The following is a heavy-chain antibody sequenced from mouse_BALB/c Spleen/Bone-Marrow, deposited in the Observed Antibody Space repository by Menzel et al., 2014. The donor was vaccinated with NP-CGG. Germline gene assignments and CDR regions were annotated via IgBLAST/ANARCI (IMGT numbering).Heavy chain of an antibody. D-gene: IGHD2-4*01. Sequence: VQLQQSGAELAKPGASVKMSCKASGYTFTSYWMHWVKQRPGQGLEWIGYINPSTGYIDYNQNLKGKATLTADKSSSKAYMQLSSLTSEDSAVYYCARGNYDAYFDCWGQGTSLTVSS. CDR3: ARGNYDAYFDC. CDR1: GYTFTSYW. CDR2: INPSTGYI. V-gene: IGHV1-7*01. J-gene: IGHJ2*02.